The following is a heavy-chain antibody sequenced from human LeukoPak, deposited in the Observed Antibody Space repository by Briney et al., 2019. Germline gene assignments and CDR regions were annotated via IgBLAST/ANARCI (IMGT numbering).Heavy chain of an antibody. CDR2: IKSKTDGGTT. D-gene: IGHD6-13*01. J-gene: IGHJ4*02. V-gene: IGHV3-15*01. Sequence: AGGSLRLSCAASGFTFSNAWMSWVRQAPGKGLEWVGRIKSKTDGGTTDYAAPVKGRFTISRDDSKNTLYLRMNSLKTEDTAVYYCTTAGYSSSWYDYWGQGTLVTVSS. CDR1: GFTFSNAW. CDR3: TTAGYSSSWYDY.